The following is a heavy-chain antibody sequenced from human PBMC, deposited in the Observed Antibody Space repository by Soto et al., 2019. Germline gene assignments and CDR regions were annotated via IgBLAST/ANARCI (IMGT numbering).Heavy chain of an antibody. CDR2: IYYSGST. CDR3: ARRGYYYDSSGYPSVWY. V-gene: IGHV4-39*01. J-gene: IGHJ4*02. Sequence: PSETLSLTCTVSSGSISSSSYYWGWIRQPPGKELERIGSIYYSGSTYYNPSLKSRVTISVDTSKNQFSLKLSSVTAADTAVYFCARRGYYYDSSGYPSVWYWGQGTLVTVS. D-gene: IGHD3-22*01. CDR1: SGSISSSSYY.